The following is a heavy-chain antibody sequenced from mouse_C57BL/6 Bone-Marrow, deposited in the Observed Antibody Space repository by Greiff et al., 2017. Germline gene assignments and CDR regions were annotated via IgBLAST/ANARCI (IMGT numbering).Heavy chain of an antibody. D-gene: IGHD1-1*01. CDR1: GYSFTGYY. J-gene: IGHJ4*01. CDR2: INPSTGGT. V-gene: IGHV1-42*01. Sequence: VQLQQSGPELVKPGASVKISCKASGYSFTGYYMNWVKQSPEKSLEWIGEINPSTGGTTYNQKFKAKATLTVDKSSSTAYMQLKSLTSEDSAVYYCARWGNYYGSSPYAMDYWGQGTSVTVSS. CDR3: ARWGNYYGSSPYAMDY.